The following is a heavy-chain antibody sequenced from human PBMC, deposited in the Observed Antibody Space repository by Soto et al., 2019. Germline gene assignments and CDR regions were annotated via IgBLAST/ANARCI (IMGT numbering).Heavy chain of an antibody. CDR2: INSGNGYT. D-gene: IGHD2-15*01. CDR3: ARDRGGYCSGGSCSEAWFDP. CDR1: GYTFSSYP. Sequence: QVQLVQSGAEEKRPGASVKISCKASGYTFSSYPIHWVRQAPGHRLEWMGWINSGNGYTKYSQKFQARVSITRDTSASTAYMQLSSLRSAATAVYYCARDRGGYCSGGSCSEAWFDPWGQGTLVTVSS. V-gene: IGHV1-3*05. J-gene: IGHJ5*02.